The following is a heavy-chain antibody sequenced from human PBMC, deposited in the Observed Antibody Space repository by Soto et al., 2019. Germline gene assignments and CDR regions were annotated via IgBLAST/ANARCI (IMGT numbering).Heavy chain of an antibody. CDR1: GFSFTGYY. CDR2: INPNSDGT. J-gene: IGHJ5*02. D-gene: IGHD2-15*01. Sequence: QVQLVQSGAEVKKPGASVKVSCKASGFSFTGYYIHWVRQAPGQGLEWMGWINPNSDGTNYAQKFQGRVTMTRDTSISTAYMELSRLRSDDTAVYYCARDGDCSGGRCNGWFDPWGQGTLVTVSS. V-gene: IGHV1-2*02. CDR3: ARDGDCSGGRCNGWFDP.